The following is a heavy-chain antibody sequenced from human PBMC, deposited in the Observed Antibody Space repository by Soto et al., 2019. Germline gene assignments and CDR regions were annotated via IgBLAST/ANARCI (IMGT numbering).Heavy chain of an antibody. V-gene: IGHV5-10-1*01. CDR1: GYSFTSYW. CDR3: ASGSHYYYGMDV. J-gene: IGHJ6*02. Sequence: GASLKISCKGSGYSFTSYWISWVRQMPGKGLEWMGRIDPSDSYTNYSPSFQGHVTISADKSISTAYLQWSSLKASDTAMYYCASGSHYYYGMDVWGQGTTVTVSS. CDR2: IDPSDSYT.